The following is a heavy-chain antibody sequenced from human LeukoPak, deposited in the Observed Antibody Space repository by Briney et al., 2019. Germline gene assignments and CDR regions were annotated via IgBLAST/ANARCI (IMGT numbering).Heavy chain of an antibody. D-gene: IGHD1-26*01. CDR1: GGSISSYY. V-gene: IGHV4-59*08. Sequence: PSETLSLTCTVSGGSISSYYWSWIRQPPGKGLEWIGYIYYSGSTNYNPSLKSRVTISVDTSKNQFSLKLSSVTAADTAVYYCARTVSGDYYGMDVWGQGTTVTVSS. J-gene: IGHJ6*02. CDR2: IYYSGST. CDR3: ARTVSGDYYGMDV.